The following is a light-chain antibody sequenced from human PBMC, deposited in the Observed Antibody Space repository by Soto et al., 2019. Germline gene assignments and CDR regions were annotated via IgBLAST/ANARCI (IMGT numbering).Light chain of an antibody. CDR1: QSVGSN. V-gene: IGKV3-15*01. J-gene: IGKJ5*01. CDR2: TVS. Sequence: EIVMTQSPATLSAFPGERITLSCRASQSVGSNVAWYQQKRGQAPRLLIYTVSTRATGITASFSGSGSGTKFTLTFTTLQSKDSAVYYCQQYKNWPPITFGQGTRLEIK. CDR3: QQYKNWPPIT.